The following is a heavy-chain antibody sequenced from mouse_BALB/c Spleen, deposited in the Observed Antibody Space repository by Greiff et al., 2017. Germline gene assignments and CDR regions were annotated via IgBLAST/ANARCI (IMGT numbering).Heavy chain of an antibody. Sequence: QVQLQQSGPGLVQPSQSLSITCTVSGFSLTSYVVHWVRQSPGKGLEWLGVIWSGGSTDYNAAFISRLSISKDNSKSQVFFKMHSLQADDTAIYYYVRNRDYYGSSYAMDYWGQGTSVTVSS. V-gene: IGHV2-2-2*01. J-gene: IGHJ4*01. CDR3: VRNRDYYGSSYAMDY. D-gene: IGHD1-1*01. CDR2: IWSGGST. CDR1: GFSLTSYV.